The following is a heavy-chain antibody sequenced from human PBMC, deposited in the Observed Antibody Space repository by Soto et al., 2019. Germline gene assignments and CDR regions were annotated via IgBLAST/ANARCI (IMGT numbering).Heavy chain of an antibody. D-gene: IGHD3-3*01. CDR2: IKQDGSEK. Sequence: XGSLRLSCAASGFTFSSYWMSWVRQAAGKGLEWVANIKQDGSEKYYVDSVKGRFTISRDNAKNSLYLQMNSLRAEDTAVYYCARDGYYDFWSGYRPFDYWGQGTLVTVSS. CDR1: GFTFSSYW. J-gene: IGHJ4*02. CDR3: ARDGYYDFWSGYRPFDY. V-gene: IGHV3-7*03.